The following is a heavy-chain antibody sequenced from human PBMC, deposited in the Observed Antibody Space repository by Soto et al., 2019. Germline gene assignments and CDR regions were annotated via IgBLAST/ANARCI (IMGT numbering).Heavy chain of an antibody. D-gene: IGHD1-26*01. Sequence: QGQLVQSGAEVKKPGASVKVSCKASGYTFTTYYIHWMRQAPGQGLEWMGMFNPYTGGTRYAHKFQGRVTMTGDTSTSPGYMELSRSRSDDTAVYYCARLWGEIGNSFDTCGKGTLVTVSS. CDR1: GYTFTTYY. J-gene: IGHJ5*02. CDR3: ARLWGEIGNSFDT. V-gene: IGHV1-46*01. CDR2: FNPYTGGT.